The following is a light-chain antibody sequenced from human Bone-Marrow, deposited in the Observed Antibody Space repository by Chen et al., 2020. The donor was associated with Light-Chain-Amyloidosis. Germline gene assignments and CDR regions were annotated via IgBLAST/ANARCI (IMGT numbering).Light chain of an antibody. Sequence: QSALTQPPSASGSPGQSVTISCTGTSSDVGGYNYVSWYQQHPGKAPKFMIYEVTKRPSGVPDRFSGSTSGNPASLTVSGLQAEDEADYYCSSYAGGTKLVFGTGTKVTGL. CDR1: SSDVGGYNY. J-gene: IGLJ1*01. CDR3: SSYAGGTKLV. V-gene: IGLV2-8*01. CDR2: EVT.